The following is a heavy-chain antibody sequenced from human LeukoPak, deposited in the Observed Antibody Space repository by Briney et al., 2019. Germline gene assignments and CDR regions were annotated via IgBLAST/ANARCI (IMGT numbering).Heavy chain of an antibody. V-gene: IGHV3-23*01. J-gene: IGHJ3*02. CDR1: GFTFSSYA. CDR3: AVDYGDRNHAFDI. CDR2: ISGSGGST. Sequence: GGALRLSCAASGFTFSSYAMSWVRQAPGEGLGGVSAISGSGGSTYYADSVKGRVTISRDNSKNTLYLERNSLRAEDTAVYYCAVDYGDRNHAFDIWGQGTMVTVSS. D-gene: IGHD4-17*01.